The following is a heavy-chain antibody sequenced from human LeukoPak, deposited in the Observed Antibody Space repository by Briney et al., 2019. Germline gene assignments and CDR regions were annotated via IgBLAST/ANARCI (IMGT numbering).Heavy chain of an antibody. CDR3: AKGLTPGIQLWPQDAFDI. J-gene: IGHJ3*02. D-gene: IGHD5-18*01. CDR1: GFTFSRYG. CDR2: ISYDGSTK. V-gene: IGHV3-30*18. Sequence: TGGSLRLSCAASGFTFSRYGMHWVRQAPGKGLDWVAVISYDGSTKYYADSVKGRFTISRDNSKNTPYLQMNSLRTEDTAVYFCAKGLTPGIQLWPQDAFDIRGQGTMVTVSS.